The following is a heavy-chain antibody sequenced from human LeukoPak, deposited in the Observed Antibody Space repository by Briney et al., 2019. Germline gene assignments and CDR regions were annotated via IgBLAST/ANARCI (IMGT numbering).Heavy chain of an antibody. Sequence: RASVKVSCKASGYTFTTDGFNWGRQAPGQGREWMGWISADNANTNYAQKLQGRVTMTTDTSTSTAYMELRSLRSDDAAVYYCARVRDSAMENWAQETLVTVSS. V-gene: IGHV1-18*01. J-gene: IGHJ4*02. CDR2: ISADNANT. CDR3: ARVRDSAMEN. D-gene: IGHD5-18*01. CDR1: GYTFTTDG.